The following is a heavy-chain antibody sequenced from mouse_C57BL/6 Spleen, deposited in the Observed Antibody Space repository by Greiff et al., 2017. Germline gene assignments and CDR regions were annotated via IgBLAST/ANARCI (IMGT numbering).Heavy chain of an antibody. D-gene: IGHD2-5*01. J-gene: IGHJ2*01. V-gene: IGHV5-4*01. CDR2: ISDGGSYT. CDR3: ARDMYSNYYFDY. Sequence: EVMLVESGGGLVKPGGSLKLSCAASGFTFSSYAMSWVRQTPEKRLEWVATISDGGSYTYYPDNVKGRFTISRDNAKNNLYLQMSHLKSEDTAMYYCARDMYSNYYFDYWGQGTTLTVSS. CDR1: GFTFSSYA.